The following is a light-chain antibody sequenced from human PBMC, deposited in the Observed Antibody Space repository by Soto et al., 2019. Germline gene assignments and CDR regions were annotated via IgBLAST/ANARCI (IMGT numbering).Light chain of an antibody. CDR2: AAS. CDR1: QGISSS. Sequence: DIQMTQSPSSLSASVGDTVTITCRASQGISSSLAWYQQKAGKVPDLLIYAASTLQSGVPSRFSGSGSGTDFTLTISSLQPEDVAIYYCQEYHGPPFTFGPGTRVEIK. CDR3: QEYHGPPFT. J-gene: IGKJ3*01. V-gene: IGKV1-27*01.